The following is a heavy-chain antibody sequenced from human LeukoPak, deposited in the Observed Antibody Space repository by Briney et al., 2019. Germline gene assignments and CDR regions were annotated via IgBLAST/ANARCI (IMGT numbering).Heavy chain of an antibody. Sequence: GGSLRLSCAASGFTFSSYNMNWVRQAPGKGLEWVSTISGTGGTTYYADSVKGRFTISRDNSKNTLFLQFNSLRADDTAVYYCAKGRGTTVTAAANYWGQGTLVTVSS. CDR2: ISGTGGTT. J-gene: IGHJ4*02. V-gene: IGHV3-23*01. D-gene: IGHD4-17*01. CDR3: AKGRGTTVTAAANY. CDR1: GFTFSSYN.